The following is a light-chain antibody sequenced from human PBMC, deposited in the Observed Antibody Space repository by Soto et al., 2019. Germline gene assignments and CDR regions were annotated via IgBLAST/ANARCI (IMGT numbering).Light chain of an antibody. J-gene: IGLJ7*01. CDR2: EVT. CDR3: SSYITTTTLYV. Sequence: QSVLTQPASVSGSPGQSITISCTGTSSDVGGFDFVSWFQRRPGKAPRLIIYEVTNRPSGISDRFSGSKSGNTASLTISGLQAEDEADYFCSSYITTTTLYVFGSGTQLTVL. CDR1: SSDVGGFDF. V-gene: IGLV2-14*01.